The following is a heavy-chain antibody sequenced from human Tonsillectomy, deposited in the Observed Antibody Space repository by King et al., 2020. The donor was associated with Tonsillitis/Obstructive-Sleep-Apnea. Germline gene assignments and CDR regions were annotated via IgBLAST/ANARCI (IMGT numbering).Heavy chain of an antibody. D-gene: IGHD3-3*01. CDR1: GYTFTSYG. J-gene: IGHJ6*03. V-gene: IGHV1-18*01. Sequence: QLVQSGAEVKKPGASVKVSCKASGYTFTSYGITWVRQAPGQGLQWMGWISAYNGNTNYAQKFQGRVTMTTETSTSTAYMELRSLRSDDTAVYYCARGRFLKWLLRTDYYYYMDVWGKGTTVTVSS. CDR3: ARGRFLKWLLRTDYYYYMDV. CDR2: ISAYNGNT.